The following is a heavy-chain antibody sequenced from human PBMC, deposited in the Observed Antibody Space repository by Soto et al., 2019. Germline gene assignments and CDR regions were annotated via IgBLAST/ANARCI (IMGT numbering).Heavy chain of an antibody. V-gene: IGHV1-69*13. J-gene: IGHJ6*02. CDR2: IIPIFGTA. CDR1: GGTFSSYA. Sequence: GASVKVSCKASGGTFSSYAISWVRQAPGQGLEWMGGIIPIFGTANYAQKFQGRVTITADESTSTAYMELSSLRSEDTAVYYCARVTHYYYGMDVWGQGTTVTVSS. CDR3: ARVTHYYYGMDV. D-gene: IGHD2-15*01.